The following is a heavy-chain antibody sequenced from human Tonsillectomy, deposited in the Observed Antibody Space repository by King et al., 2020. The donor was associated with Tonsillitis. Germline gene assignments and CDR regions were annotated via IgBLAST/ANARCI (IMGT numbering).Heavy chain of an antibody. J-gene: IGHJ4*02. CDR2: ISYDGSNK. D-gene: IGHD3-22*01. V-gene: IGHV3-30*04. CDR1: GFTFSSYA. CDR3: ARAMDTMIVVVIPSFDY. Sequence: VQLVESGGGVVQPGRSLRLSCAASGFTFSSYAMHWVRQAPGKGLEWVAVISYDGSNKYYADSVKGRFTISRDNSKNTLYLQMNSLRAEDTAVYYCARAMDTMIVVVIPSFDYWGQGTLVTVSS.